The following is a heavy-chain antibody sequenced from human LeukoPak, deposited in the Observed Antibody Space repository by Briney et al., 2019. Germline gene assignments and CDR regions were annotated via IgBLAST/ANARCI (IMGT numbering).Heavy chain of an antibody. CDR1: GFTFDDYG. Sequence: GGSLTLSCAASGFTFDDYGMSWVRQAPGKGLEWVSGINWNGGSTGYADSVKGRFTISRDNAKNSLYLQMNSLRAEDTALYYCARGTLKAAATDFDYWGQGTLVSVSS. CDR3: ARGTLKAAATDFDY. D-gene: IGHD6-13*01. CDR2: INWNGGST. V-gene: IGHV3-20*04. J-gene: IGHJ4*02.